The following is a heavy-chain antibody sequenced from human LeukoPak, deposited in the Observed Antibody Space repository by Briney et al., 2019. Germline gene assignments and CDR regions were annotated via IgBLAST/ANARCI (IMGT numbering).Heavy chain of an antibody. D-gene: IGHD1-26*01. CDR2: ISNSGSTT. J-gene: IGHJ2*01. CDR3: ARTRGVGPAGYFDP. V-gene: IGHV3-11*01. CDR1: GFTFNNYN. Sequence: GGSLRLSCAASGFTFNNYNMIWVRQAPGKGLEWISYISNSGSTTHYADSVKGRFTISRDNAKNSLYLQMNSLRGEDTAVYYCARTRGVGPAGYFDPWGRGTLVTVSS.